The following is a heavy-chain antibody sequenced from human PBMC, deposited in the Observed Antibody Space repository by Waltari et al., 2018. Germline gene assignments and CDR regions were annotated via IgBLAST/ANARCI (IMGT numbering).Heavy chain of an antibody. D-gene: IGHD3-10*01. V-gene: IGHV1-69-2*01. CDR3: VTALGDRSSASRPFDV. CDR2: VDPEDGET. CDR1: GYRFTDYY. J-gene: IGHJ3*01. Sequence: EVQLLQSGTALKKHGSTVKISCQVSGYRFTDYYIHWVQQAPGKVPQWMGLVDPEDGETIYAESIQGRVTITADTSTETAFMELSSLTSDDTAVYYCVTALGDRSSASRPFDVWGLGTLITVSS.